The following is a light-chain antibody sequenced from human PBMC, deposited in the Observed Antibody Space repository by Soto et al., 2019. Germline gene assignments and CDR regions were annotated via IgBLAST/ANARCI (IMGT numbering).Light chain of an antibody. V-gene: IGKV3-15*01. CDR3: QQYAHWPPGT. J-gene: IGKJ1*01. Sequence: EIVMTQSPAPLSVSPGERATLSCRXSQSVATNLAWYQQKPGPPPRLLIYGASTRATGIPARFSGSGAGTEFTLTISSLQSVDFSVYYCQQYAHWPPGTFGQGTKVDIK. CDR1: QSVATN. CDR2: GAS.